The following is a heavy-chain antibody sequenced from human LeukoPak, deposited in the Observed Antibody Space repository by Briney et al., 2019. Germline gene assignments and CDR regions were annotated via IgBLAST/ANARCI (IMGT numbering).Heavy chain of an antibody. V-gene: IGHV3-53*01. CDR2: IYSEGTT. D-gene: IGHD1-26*01. J-gene: IGHJ6*02. CDR1: GFTFSSYA. Sequence: GGSLRLSCAASGFTFSSYAMSWVRRAPGKGLEWVSLIYSEGTTYYADSVKGRFTISRDTSKNTLYLQMNSLRADDSAVYYCARESRLRRENYYYGLDVWGQGTTVTVSS. CDR3: ARESRLRRENYYYGLDV.